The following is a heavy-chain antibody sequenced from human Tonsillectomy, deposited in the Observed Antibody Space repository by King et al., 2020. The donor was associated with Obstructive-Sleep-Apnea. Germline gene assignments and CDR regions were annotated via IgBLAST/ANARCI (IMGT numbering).Heavy chain of an antibody. CDR2: IYPGDSDT. D-gene: IGHD3-10*01. J-gene: IGHJ6*02. V-gene: IGHV5-51*01. CDR1: GYNISNYW. Sequence: VQLVESGAEVKKPGESLKISCKVSGYNISNYWIGWVRQMPGKGLEWMGLIYPGDSDTAYSPSFQGQVTISADRSINTAYLQWSSLKASDTAMYFCARGLGSYGMTVWGQGPTVTVSS. CDR3: ARGLGSYGMTV.